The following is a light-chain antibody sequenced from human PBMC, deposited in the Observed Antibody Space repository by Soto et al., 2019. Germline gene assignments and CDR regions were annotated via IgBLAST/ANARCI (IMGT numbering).Light chain of an antibody. CDR3: HQYGTSPFT. V-gene: IGKV3-20*01. J-gene: IGKJ2*01. CDR2: GAS. Sequence: IVLTQSPGTVSLSPGEAVTISCRASETVGRAYFAWYQQRPGQTPRLLLYGASNRAADIPDRFSGSGSGAAFTLTISRLEPEDFAVYYCHQYGTSPFTFGQGTKVEIK. CDR1: ETVGRAY.